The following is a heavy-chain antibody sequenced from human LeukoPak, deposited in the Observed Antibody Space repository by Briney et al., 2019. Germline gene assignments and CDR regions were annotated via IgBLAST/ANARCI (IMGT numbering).Heavy chain of an antibody. Sequence: SETLSLTCAVYGGSSSGYYWSWIRQPPGKGLEWIGEINHSGSTNYNPSLKSRVTISVDTSKNQFSLKLSSVTAADTAVYYCARAHIAARNSRLGWYFDLWGRGTLVTVSS. CDR2: INHSGST. CDR3: ARAHIAARNSRLGWYFDL. J-gene: IGHJ2*01. D-gene: IGHD6-6*01. CDR1: GGSSSGYY. V-gene: IGHV4-34*01.